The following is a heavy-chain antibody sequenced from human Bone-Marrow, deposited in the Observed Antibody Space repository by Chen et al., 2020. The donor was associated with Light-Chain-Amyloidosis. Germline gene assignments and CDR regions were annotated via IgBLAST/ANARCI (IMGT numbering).Heavy chain of an antibody. CDR3: ARRRDGYNFDY. D-gene: IGHD5-12*01. Sequence: EVQLEQSGPEVKKPGESLKISCKGSGYTFPNYWIGWVRQMPGKGLEWMGVIYPEDSDACYSPSFEGQVTISADKSITTAYLQWRSLKASDTAMYYCARRRDGYNFDYWGQGTLVTVSS. CDR2: IYPEDSDA. CDR1: GYTFPNYW. J-gene: IGHJ4*02. V-gene: IGHV5-51*01.